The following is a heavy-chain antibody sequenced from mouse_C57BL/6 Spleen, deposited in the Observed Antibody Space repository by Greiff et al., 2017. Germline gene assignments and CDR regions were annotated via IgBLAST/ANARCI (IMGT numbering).Heavy chain of an antibody. J-gene: IGHJ2*01. V-gene: IGHV1-69*01. D-gene: IGHD1-1*01. Sequence: QVQLQQPGAELVMPGASVKLSCKASGYTFTSYWMHWVKQRPGQGLEWIGEIDPSGSYTNYNQKFKGKSTLTVDKSSSTAYMQLSSLTSEDSAVYYCARSGYYGSSLYYFDDWGQGTTLTVSS. CDR1: GYTFTSYW. CDR3: ARSGYYGSSLYYFDD. CDR2: IDPSGSYT.